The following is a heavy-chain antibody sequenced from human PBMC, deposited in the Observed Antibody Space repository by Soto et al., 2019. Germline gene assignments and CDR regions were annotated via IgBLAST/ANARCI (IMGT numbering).Heavy chain of an antibody. V-gene: IGHV4-34*01. CDR1: GGSFSGYY. Sequence: GSLRLSCAVYGGSFSGYYWSWIRQPPGKGLEWIGEINHSGSTNYNPSLKSRVTISVDTSKNQFSLKLSSVTAADTAVYYCARGPRPIYYYYYYMDVWGKGTTVTVSS. CDR3: ARGPRPIYYYYYYMDV. J-gene: IGHJ6*03. CDR2: INHSGST.